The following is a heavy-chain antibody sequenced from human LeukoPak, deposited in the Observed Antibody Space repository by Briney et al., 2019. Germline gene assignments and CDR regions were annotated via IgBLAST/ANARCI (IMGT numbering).Heavy chain of an antibody. CDR3: ARLSQTPDYYGSGGYFYLGY. D-gene: IGHD3-22*01. Sequence: GASVKVSCKGFRYTFISYDINWVRQAPGQGLEWMGWMNPNTGNAGYAPKFQGRVTMTRDTSISTAYLELSGLRSEDTAVYYCARLSQTPDYYGSGGYFYLGYWGQGTRVTVSS. CDR1: RYTFISYD. J-gene: IGHJ4*02. V-gene: IGHV1-8*01. CDR2: MNPNTGNA.